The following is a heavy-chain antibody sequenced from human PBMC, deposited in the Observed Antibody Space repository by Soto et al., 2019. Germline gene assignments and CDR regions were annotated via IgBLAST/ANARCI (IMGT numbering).Heavy chain of an antibody. CDR2: IHHSGST. Sequence: SETLSLTCTVSGGPISSSSFHWGWIRQSPGKGLEWIGSIHHSGSTNYNPSLKSRVTISVDTSKNQFSLKLSSVTAADTAVYYCARVTDYWGQGTLVTVSS. V-gene: IGHV4-39*07. CDR1: GGPISSSSFH. CDR3: ARVTDY. J-gene: IGHJ4*02.